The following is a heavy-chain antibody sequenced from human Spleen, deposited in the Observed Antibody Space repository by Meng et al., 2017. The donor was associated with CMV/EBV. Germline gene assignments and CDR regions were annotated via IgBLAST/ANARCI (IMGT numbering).Heavy chain of an antibody. V-gene: IGHV3-21*01. CDR3: ASEGEFLSGGRGWFDR. D-gene: IGHD3-16*01. CDR2: IYSHSDYL. Sequence: FPFTRYPITRVPQAPGKGLHSVSSIYSHSDYLSYTDSVKGRFTISRDNANHSLFLQMNSLRAEHPAVYYCASEGEFLSGGRGWFDRWGQGTLVTVSS. CDR1: FPFTRYP. J-gene: IGHJ5*02.